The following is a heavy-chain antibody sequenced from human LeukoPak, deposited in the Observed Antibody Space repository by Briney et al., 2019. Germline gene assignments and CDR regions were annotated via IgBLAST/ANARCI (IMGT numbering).Heavy chain of an antibody. CDR2: INSFGNTP. D-gene: IGHD2-21*01. CDR1: GFTFGHYW. Sequence: GGSLRLSCAVSGFTFGHYWMNWVRQVPGKGLVWLSRINSFGNTPTYADSVKGRFTISRDNAKNTLYLQLNSLRAEDSAMYYCARGDSDEPVNVDYWGQGTLVTVAP. J-gene: IGHJ4*02. CDR3: ARGDSDEPVNVDY. V-gene: IGHV3-74*01.